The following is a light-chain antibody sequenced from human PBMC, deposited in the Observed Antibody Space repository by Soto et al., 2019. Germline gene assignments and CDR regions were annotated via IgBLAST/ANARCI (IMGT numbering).Light chain of an antibody. CDR2: AAS. CDR3: QKYNGDQWA. V-gene: IGKV1-27*01. Sequence: DIQMTQSPSSLSASVGDRVTIACRASQGISNYLVWYQQKPGTVPKPLIYAASTLQSGVPSRFSGSGSGTDFTLTISSLQPDDFATYYCQKYNGDQWAFGQGTRVEIK. CDR1: QGISNY. J-gene: IGKJ1*01.